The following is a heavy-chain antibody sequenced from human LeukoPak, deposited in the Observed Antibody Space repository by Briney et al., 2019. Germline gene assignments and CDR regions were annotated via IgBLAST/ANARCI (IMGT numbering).Heavy chain of an antibody. CDR2: ISAYSGNT. V-gene: IGHV1-18*01. D-gene: IGHD3/OR15-3a*01. J-gene: IGHJ4*02. CDR3: ARDRGLDGY. CDR1: GGTFSSYA. Sequence: GASVKVSCKASGGTFSSYAISWVRQAPGQGLEWMGWISAYSGNTIYAQKLQDRVTMTTDTSTSTAYMELRSLGSDDTAVYYCARDRGLDGYWGQGTLVTVSS.